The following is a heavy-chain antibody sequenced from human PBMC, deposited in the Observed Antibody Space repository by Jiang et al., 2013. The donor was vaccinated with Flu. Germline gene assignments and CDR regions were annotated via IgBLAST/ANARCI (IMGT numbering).Heavy chain of an antibody. D-gene: IGHD6-13*01. CDR3: ARAGQQLVV. Sequence: GGTFSSYTISWVRQAPGQGLEWMGRIIPILGIANYAQKFQDRVTITADKSTSTAYMELSSLRSEDTAVYYCARAGQQLVVWGQGTLVTVSS. J-gene: IGHJ4*02. CDR2: IIPILGIA. V-gene: IGHV1-69*02. CDR1: GGTFSSYT.